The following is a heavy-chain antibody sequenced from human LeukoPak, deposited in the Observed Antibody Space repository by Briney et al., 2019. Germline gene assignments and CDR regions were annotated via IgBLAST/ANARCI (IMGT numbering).Heavy chain of an antibody. D-gene: IGHD3-3*01. CDR1: GGSFSGYY. CDR2: INHSGST. CDR3: ARGQYYDFWSGYSPEFDY. J-gene: IGHJ4*02. V-gene: IGHV4-34*01. Sequence: SETLSLTCAVYGGSFSGYYWSWIRQPPGKGLEWIGEINHSGSTNYNPSLKSRVTISVDTSKNQFSLKLSSVIAADTAVYYCARGQYYDFWSGYSPEFDYWGQGTLVTVSS.